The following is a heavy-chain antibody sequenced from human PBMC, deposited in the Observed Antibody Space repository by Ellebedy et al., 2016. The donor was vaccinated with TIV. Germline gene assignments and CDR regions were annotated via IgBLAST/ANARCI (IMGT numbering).Heavy chain of an antibody. CDR1: GYTFTSYD. J-gene: IGHJ4*02. V-gene: IGHV1-69*13. Sequence: SVKVSXKASGYTFTSYDINWVRQATGQGLEWMGGIIPIFGTANYAQKFQGRVTITADESTSTAYMELSSLRSEDTAVYYCATLRATYAGFDYWGQGTLVTVSS. D-gene: IGHD1-26*01. CDR2: IIPIFGTA. CDR3: ATLRATYAGFDY.